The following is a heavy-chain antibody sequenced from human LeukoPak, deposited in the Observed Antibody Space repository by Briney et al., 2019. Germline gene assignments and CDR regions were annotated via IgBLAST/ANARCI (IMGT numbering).Heavy chain of an antibody. CDR2: IHANDGNT. Sequence: PGGSLRLSCAASGFTFSSYAMNWVRQAPGKGLEWVSSIHANDGNTYYAESVKGRFTISRDNSKDTLYLQVNSLRAEDTAAYYCARSFRPCGSTSCYFSFDFWGQGIQVAVSS. CDR1: GFTFSSYA. V-gene: IGHV3-23*01. J-gene: IGHJ4*02. CDR3: ARSFRPCGSTSCYFSFDF. D-gene: IGHD2-2*01.